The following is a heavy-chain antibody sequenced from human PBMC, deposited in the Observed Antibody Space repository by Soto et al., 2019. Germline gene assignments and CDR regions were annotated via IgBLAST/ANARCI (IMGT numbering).Heavy chain of an antibody. D-gene: IGHD3-22*01. CDR3: VRSYYDRSGYAVDP. V-gene: IGHV4-59*12. Sequence: SETLSLTCTVSGGSINSYYWSWIRQPPGKGLEWIGYVHDSWGSHYNPSLKSRVAISLDTSKSQFSLKLTSVTATDTAVYYCVRSYYDRSGYAVDPWGQGTLVTVSS. J-gene: IGHJ5*02. CDR1: GGSINSYY. CDR2: VHDSWGS.